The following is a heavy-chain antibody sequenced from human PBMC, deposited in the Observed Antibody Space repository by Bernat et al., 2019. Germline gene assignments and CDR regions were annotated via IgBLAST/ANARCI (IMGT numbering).Heavy chain of an antibody. Sequence: EVQLVESGGGLVQPGGSLRLSCAASGFTFSSYAMSWVRQAPGKGLEWVSAISGSGGSTYYADSVKGRFTIFRDNSKNTLYLQMNSLGADDMALYYCARQDDFWGGFVVWGQGTLVTVSS. J-gene: IGHJ5*02. CDR2: ISGSGGST. V-gene: IGHV3-23*04. CDR1: GFTFSSYA. CDR3: ARQDDFWGGFVV. D-gene: IGHD3-3*01.